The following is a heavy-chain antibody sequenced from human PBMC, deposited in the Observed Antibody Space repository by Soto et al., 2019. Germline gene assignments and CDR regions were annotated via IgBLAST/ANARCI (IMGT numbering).Heavy chain of an antibody. CDR1: GGYSSGYF. CDR2: SNHSGST. D-gene: IGHD5-18*01. V-gene: IGHV4-34*01. CDR3: ARGYTARRRYYYMDV. Sequence: SETLSLTCSPHGGYSSGYFSSLTRQHPGTGLEWIVESNHSGSTNDNPSLKSRVTISVDTSKNQFSLKLSSVTAADTAVYYCARGYTARRRYYYMDVWGKGTPVTVSS. J-gene: IGHJ6*03.